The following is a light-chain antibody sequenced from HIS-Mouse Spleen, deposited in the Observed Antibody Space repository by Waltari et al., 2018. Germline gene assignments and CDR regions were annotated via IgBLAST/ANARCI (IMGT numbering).Light chain of an antibody. Sequence: QSALTQPPSASGSPGQSVTISCTGTSRDVCGYNHVPWYQQHPGKAPKPMIYEVSKRPSGVPDRFSGSKSGNTASLTVSGLQAEDEADYYCSSYAGSNNFVVFGGGTKLTVL. CDR2: EVS. V-gene: IGLV2-8*01. CDR1: SRDVCGYNH. J-gene: IGLJ2*01. CDR3: SSYAGSNNFVV.